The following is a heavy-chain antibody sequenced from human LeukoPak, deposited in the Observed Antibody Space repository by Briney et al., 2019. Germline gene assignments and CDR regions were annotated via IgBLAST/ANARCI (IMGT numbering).Heavy chain of an antibody. CDR2: TSAVGSST. CDR3: ASSLNTVMVSPYFLEY. Sequence: GGSLRLFCALSGFTFSEYYISWIRQARGGGLEWISYTSAVGSSTFFADSVKGRFTVSRDNAKSSLYLYMNILRAEDSGVYYCASSLNTVMVSPYFLEYWGRGTLVTVSS. J-gene: IGHJ4*02. D-gene: IGHD5-18*01. CDR1: GFTFSEYY. V-gene: IGHV3-11*01.